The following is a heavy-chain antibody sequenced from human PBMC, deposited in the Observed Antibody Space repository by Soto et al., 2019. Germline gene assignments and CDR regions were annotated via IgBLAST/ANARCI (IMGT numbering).Heavy chain of an antibody. V-gene: IGHV1-69*01. CDR2: IIPIFGTA. J-gene: IGHJ6*02. D-gene: IGHD4-17*01. CDR3: ACVSVTSYYYYGMDV. CDR1: GGTFSSYA. Sequence: QVQLVQSGAEVKKPGSSVKVSCKASGGTFSSYAISWVRQAPGQVLEWMGGIIPIFGTANYAQKFQGRVTITADESTSTADVELRGLRSEDPAVYYCACVSVTSYYYYGMDVWGQGTTVTVSS.